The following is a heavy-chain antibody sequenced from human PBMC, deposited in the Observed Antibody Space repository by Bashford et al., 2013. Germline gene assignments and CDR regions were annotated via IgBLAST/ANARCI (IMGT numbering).Heavy chain of an antibody. Sequence: SVKVSCKASGGTFSNYGISWVRQAPGQGLEWMGGIIPIFDTTNHAQKFQGRVTITADKSTSTAYMELSSLRSEDTAVYYCARDLQGLDLGDLSPSIWGQGTMVTVSS. CDR3: ARDLQGLDLGDLSPSI. CDR2: IIPIFDTT. V-gene: IGHV1-69*06. J-gene: IGHJ3*02. D-gene: IGHD3-16*02. CDR1: GGTFSNYG.